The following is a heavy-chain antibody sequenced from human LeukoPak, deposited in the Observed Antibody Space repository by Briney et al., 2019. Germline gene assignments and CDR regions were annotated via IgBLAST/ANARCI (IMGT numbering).Heavy chain of an antibody. Sequence: ASVKVSCKASGYTFTSSGINWVRQAPGQGLEWMGWISVYNGNTNYAQRLQGRVSMTTDTSTSTAYMELRSLRSNYSAVYYCARGYSYGYYYYMDVWGKGTTVTVSS. CDR2: ISVYNGNT. V-gene: IGHV1-18*01. CDR3: ARGYSYGYYYYMDV. CDR1: GYTFTSSG. D-gene: IGHD5-18*01. J-gene: IGHJ6*03.